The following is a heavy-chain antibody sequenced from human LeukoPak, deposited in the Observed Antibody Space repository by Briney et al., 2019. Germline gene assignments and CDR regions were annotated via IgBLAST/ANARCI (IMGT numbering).Heavy chain of an antibody. D-gene: IGHD4-17*01. J-gene: IGHJ4*02. CDR2: ISAYNGNT. Sequence: ASVKVSCKASGYTFTSYGISWVRQAPGQGLEWMGWISAYNGNTNYAQRLQGRVTMTTDTSTSTAYMELRSLRSDDTAVYYCARVFFYGNRIGYFDYWGQGTLVTVSS. CDR3: ARVFFYGNRIGYFDY. CDR1: GYTFTSYG. V-gene: IGHV1-18*01.